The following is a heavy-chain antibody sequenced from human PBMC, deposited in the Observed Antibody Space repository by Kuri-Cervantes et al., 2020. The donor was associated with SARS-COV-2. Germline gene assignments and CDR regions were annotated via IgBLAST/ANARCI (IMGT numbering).Heavy chain of an antibody. CDR1: GNTFTNYY. Sequence: ASVKVSCKASGNTFTNYYVHWVRQAPGQGLEWLGIINPSGGSTSYAQTFQGRLTMTRDASTSTVSMELSSLRSDDTAVYYCARPLGGIAVLAFDIWGQGTMVTVSS. V-gene: IGHV1-46*01. J-gene: IGHJ3*02. D-gene: IGHD6-19*01. CDR2: INPSGGST. CDR3: ARPLGGIAVLAFDI.